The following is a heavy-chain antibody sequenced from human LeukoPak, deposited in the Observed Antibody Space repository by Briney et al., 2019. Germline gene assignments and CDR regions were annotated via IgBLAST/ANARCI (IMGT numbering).Heavy chain of an antibody. CDR3: ARGVDYYGV. V-gene: IGHV4-34*01. J-gene: IGHJ4*02. CDR1: GGSFSGYY. D-gene: IGHD3-10*01. CDR2: INHSGRT. Sequence: SSETLSLTCAVYGGSFSGYYWNWIRQPPGKGLEWIGEINHSGRTNYNPSLKSRVTIPVDTSKKQFSLKLSSVTAADTAVYYCARGVDYYGVWGQGTLVPVSS.